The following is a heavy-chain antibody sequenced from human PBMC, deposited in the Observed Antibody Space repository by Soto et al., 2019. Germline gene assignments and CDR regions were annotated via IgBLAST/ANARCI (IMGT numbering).Heavy chain of an antibody. CDR3: ARDSPPSDY. J-gene: IGHJ4*02. CDR1: GGSISSSSYY. V-gene: IGHV4-39*02. CDR2: IYYSGST. Sequence: SETLSLTCTVSGGSISSSSYYWGWIRQPPGKGLEWIGSIYYSGSTYYNPSLKSRVTISVDTSKNQFSLKLSSVTAADTAVYYCARDSPPSDYWGQGTLVTSPQ.